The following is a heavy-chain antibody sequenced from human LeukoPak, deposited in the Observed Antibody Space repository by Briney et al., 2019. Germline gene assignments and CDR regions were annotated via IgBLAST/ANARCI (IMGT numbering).Heavy chain of an antibody. CDR3: AKSYYDFWSAEFDY. CDR1: GFTFSSYD. Sequence: GGSLRLSCAASGFTFSSYDMHWVRQATGKGLEWVSAIGTAGDTYYPGSVKGRFTISRENAKNSLYLQMNSLRAEDTAVYYCAKSYYDFWSAEFDYWGQGTLVTVSS. V-gene: IGHV3-13*01. CDR2: IGTAGDT. D-gene: IGHD3-3*01. J-gene: IGHJ4*02.